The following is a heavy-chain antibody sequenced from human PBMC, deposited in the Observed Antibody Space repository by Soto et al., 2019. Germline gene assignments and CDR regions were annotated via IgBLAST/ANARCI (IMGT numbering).Heavy chain of an antibody. CDR1: DSSVSSGFY. Sequence: LSLTCAVSDSSVSSGFYWGWIRQPPGKGLEWIGSIYHSGSTYYNPSLKSRVTLSIDTSNNQFSLKLNSVTAADTAVYYCARVGSVAADDRRFYFDYWGQGAPVTVSS. D-gene: IGHD6-13*01. V-gene: IGHV4-38-2*01. CDR2: IYHSGST. CDR3: ARVGSVAADDRRFYFDY. J-gene: IGHJ4*02.